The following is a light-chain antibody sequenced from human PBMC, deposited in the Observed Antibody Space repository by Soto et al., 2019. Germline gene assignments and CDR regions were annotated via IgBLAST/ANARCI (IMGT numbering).Light chain of an antibody. CDR3: SSYRSTSVYV. Sequence: QSGLTQPASVSGSPGQSITISCACTSRDVGGYNYVSWYQQYPGKAPKLMIYEVTHRPSGVSNRFSGSKSGNTASLTISGLQAEDEANYYCSSYRSTSVYVFGTGTKVTVL. CDR1: SRDVGGYNY. CDR2: EVT. V-gene: IGLV2-14*01. J-gene: IGLJ1*01.